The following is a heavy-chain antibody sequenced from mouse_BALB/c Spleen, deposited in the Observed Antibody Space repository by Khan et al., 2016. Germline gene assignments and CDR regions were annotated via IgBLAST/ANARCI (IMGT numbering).Heavy chain of an antibody. CDR3: AREPYAMDY. CDR1: GYTFKTAG. Sequence: QIQLVQSGPELKKPGETVRISCKASGYTFKTAGMQWVPKMSGTGMRWNGRKNTLSGVPIYAVDFKGRFAVTLETSASTAFLQRGNLKNEDTATYFCAREPYAMDYWGQGTSVTVSS. CDR2: KNTLSGVP. J-gene: IGHJ4*01. D-gene: IGHD6-1*01. V-gene: IGHV9-4*02.